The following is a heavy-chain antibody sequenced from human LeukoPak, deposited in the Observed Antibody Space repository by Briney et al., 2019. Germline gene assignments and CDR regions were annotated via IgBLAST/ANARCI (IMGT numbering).Heavy chain of an antibody. CDR3: ARVRYCSSTSCRNFYYYYGMDV. CDR1: GGTFSSYA. D-gene: IGHD2-2*01. CDR2: IIPIFGTA. Sequence: GASVKVSCKASGGTFSSYAISWVRQAPGQGLEWMGGIIPIFGTANYAQKFHGRVTITADKSTSTAYMELSSLRSEDTAVYYCARVRYCSSTSCRNFYYYYGMDVWGKGTTVTVSS. J-gene: IGHJ6*04. V-gene: IGHV1-69*06.